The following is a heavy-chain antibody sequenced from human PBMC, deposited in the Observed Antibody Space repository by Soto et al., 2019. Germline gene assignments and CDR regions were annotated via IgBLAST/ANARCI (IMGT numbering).Heavy chain of an antibody. Sequence: EVQLVESGGGLVQPGGSLRLSCAASGFTFSSYSMNWVRQAPGKGLEWVSYISSSSSTIYYADSVKGRFTISRDNAKNSLYLQMNSLRAEDTAVYYCAREFGEPLMDVWGQGTTVTVSS. D-gene: IGHD3-10*01. V-gene: IGHV3-48*01. J-gene: IGHJ6*02. CDR3: AREFGEPLMDV. CDR1: GFTFSSYS. CDR2: ISSSSSTI.